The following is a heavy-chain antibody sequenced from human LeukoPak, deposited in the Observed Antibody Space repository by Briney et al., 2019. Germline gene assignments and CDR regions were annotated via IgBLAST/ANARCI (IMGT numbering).Heavy chain of an antibody. D-gene: IGHD1-1*01. CDR3: ARDSRNYIYY. CDR2: INPNSGAT. CDR1: VYTFTAYY. V-gene: IGHV1-2*02. Sequence: SVKVSCKASVYTFTAYYIHWVRQAPVQEREWMGWINPNSGATNYAQQLKGRVTVTRDTSIGTAYMELSRLRSDDTAVYYCARDSRNYIYYWGQGTLVTVPS. J-gene: IGHJ4*02.